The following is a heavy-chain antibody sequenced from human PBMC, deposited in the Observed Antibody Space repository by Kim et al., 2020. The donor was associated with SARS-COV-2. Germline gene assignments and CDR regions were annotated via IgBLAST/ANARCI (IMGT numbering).Heavy chain of an antibody. CDR3: ARAGESYYYYGMDV. J-gene: IGHJ6*02. V-gene: IGHV3-53*01. D-gene: IGHD7-27*01. Sequence: DSVKGRVTISRENSKNTLYLQMNSLRAEDTAVYYCARAGESYYYYGMDVWGQGTTVTVSS.